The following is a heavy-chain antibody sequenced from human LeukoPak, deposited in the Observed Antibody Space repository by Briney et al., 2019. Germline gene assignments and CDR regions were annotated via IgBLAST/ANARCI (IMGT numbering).Heavy chain of an antibody. CDR3: ARSTRYYYMDV. CDR2: INHSGST. J-gene: IGHJ6*03. V-gene: IGHV4-34*01. Sequence: SETLSLTCAVYGGSFSGYYWSWIRQPPGKGLEWIGEINHSGSTNYNPSLKSRVTISVDTSKNQFSLKLSSVTAADTAVYHCARSTRYYYMDVWGKGTTVTISS. D-gene: IGHD1/OR15-1a*01. CDR1: GGSFSGYY.